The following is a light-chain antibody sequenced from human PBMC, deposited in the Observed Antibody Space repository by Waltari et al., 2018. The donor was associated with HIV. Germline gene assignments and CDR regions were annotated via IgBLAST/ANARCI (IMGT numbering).Light chain of an antibody. CDR3: SSYTTSRTVV. J-gene: IGLJ2*01. Sequence: QSALTQPASVSGSPGQSITISCTGTSSAVGGYNYVSWYQQHPGKAPKLMVYDVTNRPSGVSNRFSGSKSGNTAFLTISGLQAEDEADYYCSSYTTSRTVVFGGGTKLTVL. CDR2: DVT. V-gene: IGLV2-14*03. CDR1: SSAVGGYNY.